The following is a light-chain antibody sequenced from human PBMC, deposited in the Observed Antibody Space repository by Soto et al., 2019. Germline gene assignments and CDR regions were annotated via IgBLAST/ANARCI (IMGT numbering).Light chain of an antibody. CDR2: GAS. Sequence: EIVMTQSPATLSASPGERATLSCRASQSVSVNLAWYQQNPGQAPRLLIYGASTRATGIPARFSGSGSETEFTLTISSLQSEDFAVYYCQHYNNWPPWTFGQGTKVEIK. CDR3: QHYNNWPPWT. V-gene: IGKV3-15*01. CDR1: QSVSVN. J-gene: IGKJ1*01.